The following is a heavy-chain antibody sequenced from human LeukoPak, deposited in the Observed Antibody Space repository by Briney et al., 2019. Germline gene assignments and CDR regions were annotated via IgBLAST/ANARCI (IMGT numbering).Heavy chain of an antibody. CDR1: GYSFTTHW. D-gene: IGHD2-15*01. CDR2: IYPGDSEI. Sequence: GESLKISCQGSGYSFTTHWIAWVRQMPGKGLEWMGIIYPGDSEIKYSPSFQGQVTISADKSISTAYLQWSSLQAADTAMYYCTRLASRRDPDKTSGQAYFDIWGQGTLVTVSS. J-gene: IGHJ4*02. V-gene: IGHV5-51*01. CDR3: TRLASRRDPDKTSGQAYFDI.